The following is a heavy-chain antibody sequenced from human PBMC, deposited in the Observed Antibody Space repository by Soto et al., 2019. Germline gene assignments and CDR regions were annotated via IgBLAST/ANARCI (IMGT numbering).Heavy chain of an antibody. CDR1: GFSLTTSAMS. CDR2: IYWNDDK. J-gene: IGHJ4*02. D-gene: IGHD4-17*01. CDR3: AHRGDYGEWDY. Sequence: SGPTLVNPPQTLTLTCTFSGFSLTTSAMSVTWIRQSPGKALEWLALIYWNDDKRYSPSLKSRLAITKDTSKNQVVLTMANMDPVETAKYYCAHRGDYGEWDYWGQGALVTVSS. V-gene: IGHV2-5*08.